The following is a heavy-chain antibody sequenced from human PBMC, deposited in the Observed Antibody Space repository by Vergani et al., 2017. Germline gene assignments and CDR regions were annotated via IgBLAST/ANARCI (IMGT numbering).Heavy chain of an antibody. CDR3: ARNGYDSSGYYGY. J-gene: IGHJ4*02. Sequence: QVQLQQWGAGLLKPSETLSLPCAVYGGSFSGYYWSWIRQPPGKGLEWIGEINHSGSTNYNPSLKSRVTISVDTSKNQFSLKLSSVTAADTAVYYCARNGYDSSGYYGYWGQGTLVTVSS. CDR1: GGSFSGYY. V-gene: IGHV4-34*01. D-gene: IGHD3-22*01. CDR2: INHSGST.